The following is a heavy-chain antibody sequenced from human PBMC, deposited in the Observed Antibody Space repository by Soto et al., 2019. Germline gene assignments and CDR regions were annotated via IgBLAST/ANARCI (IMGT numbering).Heavy chain of an antibody. D-gene: IGHD2-2*01. CDR2: MNPNSGNT. Sequence: QVQLVQSGAEVKKPGASVKVSCKASGYTFTSYDINWVRQATGQGLEWMGWMNPNSGNTGYAQKFQGRVTMTRNTSISTAYMELSSLRSEDTTVYYCARGRSVVPAVTGDAFDIWGQGTMVTVSS. J-gene: IGHJ3*02. CDR1: GYTFTSYD. CDR3: ARGRSVVPAVTGDAFDI. V-gene: IGHV1-8*01.